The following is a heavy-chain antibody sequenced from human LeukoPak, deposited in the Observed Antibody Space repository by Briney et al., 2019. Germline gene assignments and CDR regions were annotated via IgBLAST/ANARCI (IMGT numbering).Heavy chain of an antibody. CDR1: GFTFSSYW. D-gene: IGHD3/OR15-3a*01. CDR3: ARAWDWNFDY. V-gene: IGHV3-20*01. J-gene: IGHJ4*02. Sequence: GGSLRLSCAASGFTFSSYWMSWVRQVPGKGLEWVSGTNRRGDITGYADFVKGRFTISRDNAKNSLYLQMNSLRVEDTALYHCARAWDWNFDYWGQGTLVTVSS. CDR2: TNRRGDIT.